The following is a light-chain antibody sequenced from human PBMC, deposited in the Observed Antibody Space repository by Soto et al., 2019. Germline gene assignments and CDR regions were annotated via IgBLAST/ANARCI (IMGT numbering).Light chain of an antibody. Sequence: MLTQPPSVSGAPGQRVTISCSGSSSNIGAGYDVNWYRQLPGTAPKLLIYGNSDRPSGVPDRFSGSKSGTSASLAITGLQAEDEADYFCQSYDRSLRTYVFGTGTKVTVL. CDR3: QSYDRSLRTYV. V-gene: IGLV1-40*01. J-gene: IGLJ1*01. CDR2: GNS. CDR1: SSNIGAGYD.